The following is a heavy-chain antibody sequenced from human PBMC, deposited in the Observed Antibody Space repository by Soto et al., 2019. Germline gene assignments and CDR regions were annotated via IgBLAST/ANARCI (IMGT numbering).Heavy chain of an antibody. V-gene: IGHV3-11*01. Sequence: GGSLRLSCAASGFTFSDYYMSWIRQAPGKGLEWVSYISSSGSTIYYADSVKGRFTISRDNAKNSLYLQMNSLRAEDTAVYYCARDPGRSGGSYHNPKGHYWGQGTLVTVSS. J-gene: IGHJ4*02. D-gene: IGHD2-15*01. CDR2: ISSSGSTI. CDR1: GFTFSDYY. CDR3: ARDPGRSGGSYHNPKGHY.